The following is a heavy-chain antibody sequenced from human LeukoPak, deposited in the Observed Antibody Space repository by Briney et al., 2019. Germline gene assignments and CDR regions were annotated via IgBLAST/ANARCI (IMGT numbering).Heavy chain of an antibody. CDR3: AKVGKVLWFGELLPGVPYYYYMDV. CDR1: GFTFSSYS. V-gene: IGHV3-21*04. Sequence: PGGSLRLSCAASGFTFSSYSMNWIRQAPGKGLEWVSSISSSSSYIYYADSVKGRFTISRDNAKNSLYLQMNSLRAEDTAVYYCAKVGKVLWFGELLPGVPYYYYMDVWGKGTTVTISS. J-gene: IGHJ6*03. D-gene: IGHD3-10*01. CDR2: ISSSSSYI.